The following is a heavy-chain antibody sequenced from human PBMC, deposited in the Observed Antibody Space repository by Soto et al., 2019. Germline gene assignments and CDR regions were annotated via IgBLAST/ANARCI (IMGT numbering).Heavy chain of an antibody. D-gene: IGHD4-17*01. V-gene: IGHV3-21*06. J-gene: IGHJ3*01. Sequence: GGSLRLSCEGSGFNFRNFNMIWVRQAPGKGLEWVSSVSGSSSYIYYADSVKGRFTGSRDNANNLVFLQMNGLRPEDTAMYYCARDLRGHYGPWGQGTMVTVSS. CDR3: ARDLRGHYGP. CDR1: GFNFRNFN. CDR2: VSGSSSYI.